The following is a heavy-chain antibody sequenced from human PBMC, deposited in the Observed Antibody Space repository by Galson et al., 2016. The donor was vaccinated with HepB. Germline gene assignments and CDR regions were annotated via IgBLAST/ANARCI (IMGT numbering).Heavy chain of an antibody. CDR1: GYTFSNYG. CDR2: IWYDGTKK. J-gene: IGHJ4*02. CDR3: VRDPGSENTGFYFDY. D-gene: IGHD1-1*01. V-gene: IGHV3-33*01. Sequence: SLRLSCAVSGYTFSNYGMHWVRQAPGKGLEWVAVIWYDGTKKYHADSVEGRFTISRDDSKSTLYLQMNSLRVDDTAVYYCVRDPGSENTGFYFDYWGQGTLVTVSS.